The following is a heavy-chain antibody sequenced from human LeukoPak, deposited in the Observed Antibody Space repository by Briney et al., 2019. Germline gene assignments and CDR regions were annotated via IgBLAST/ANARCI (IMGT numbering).Heavy chain of an antibody. CDR1: GFTFSSRDW. CDR2: IKQDGSEK. D-gene: IGHD3-10*01. J-gene: IGHJ4*02. Sequence: GGSLRLSCVASGFTFSSRDWMTWVRQAPGKGLEWVANIKQDGSEKNYVDSVKGRFTISRDNAKNSVDLQMNSLRAEDTAVYYCAKQLPYGSGSRGPDYWGQGTLVTVSS. V-gene: IGHV3-7*03. CDR3: AKQLPYGSGSRGPDY.